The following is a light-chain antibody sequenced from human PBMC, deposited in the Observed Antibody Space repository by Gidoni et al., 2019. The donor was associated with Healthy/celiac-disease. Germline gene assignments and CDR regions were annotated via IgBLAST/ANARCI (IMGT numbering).Light chain of an antibody. CDR3: QQYYSYSYT. CDR1: QSISSW. CDR2: KAS. J-gene: IGKJ2*01. Sequence: DIQMTQSPSTLSASVGDRVTITCRASQSISSWLAWYQQKPGKAPKLLIYKASSLESGVPSRFSGSGSVTEFTLTISSLQPDDFATYYGQQYYSYSYTFXHXTKLEIK. V-gene: IGKV1-5*03.